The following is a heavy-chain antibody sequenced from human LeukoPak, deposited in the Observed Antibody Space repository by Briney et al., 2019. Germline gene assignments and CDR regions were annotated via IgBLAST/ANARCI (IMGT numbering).Heavy chain of an antibody. CDR1: GGTFSSYA. V-gene: IGHV1-69*04. J-gene: IGHJ4*02. Sequence: SVKVSCKASGGTFSSYAISWVRQAPGQGLEWMGRIIPILGIANYAQKFQGRVTITADKSTSTAYMELSSLRSEDTAVYYCARDSIWGSGTYGFDYWGQGALVTVSS. CDR2: IIPILGIA. D-gene: IGHD1-26*01. CDR3: ARDSIWGSGTYGFDY.